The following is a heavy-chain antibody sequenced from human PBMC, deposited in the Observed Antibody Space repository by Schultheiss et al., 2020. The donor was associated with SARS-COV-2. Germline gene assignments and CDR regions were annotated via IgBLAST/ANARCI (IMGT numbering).Heavy chain of an antibody. CDR2: MNPNSGNT. D-gene: IGHD4-23*01. CDR3: ARAGLRWVLAY. Sequence: ASVKVSCKASGYTFTSYDINWVRQATGQGLEWMGWMNPNSGNTGYAQKFQGRVTMTRDTSISTAYMELSRLRSDDTAVYYCARAGLRWVLAYWGQGTLVTVSS. J-gene: IGHJ4*02. CDR1: GYTFTSYD. V-gene: IGHV1-8*01.